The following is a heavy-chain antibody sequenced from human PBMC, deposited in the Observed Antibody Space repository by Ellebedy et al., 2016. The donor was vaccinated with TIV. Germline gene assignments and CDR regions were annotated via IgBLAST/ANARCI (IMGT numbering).Heavy chain of an antibody. J-gene: IGHJ4*02. V-gene: IGHV1-46*01. CDR1: GYTLTNYY. CDR3: ARKYYFDY. CDR2: IDPSGGGT. Sequence: ASVKVSCKAFGYTLTNYYVHWVRQAPGQGLEWMGIIDPSGGGTTYAQKFQGRVTMTSDTSTSTVYMDLSSLTSEDTAIYYCARKYYFDYWGQGTLVTVSS.